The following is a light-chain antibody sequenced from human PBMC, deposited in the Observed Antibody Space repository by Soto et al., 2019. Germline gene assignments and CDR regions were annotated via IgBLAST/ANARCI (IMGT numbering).Light chain of an antibody. V-gene: IGKV3-20*01. CDR3: QQFGSSPYT. CDR2: DAS. Sequence: IVLTQSPGTLSLSPGERATLSCRASQSVSSSYVAWYQQKPGQAPRLLIYDASTRATGIPDRFSGSGSGTDFTLTISRLEPEDFAVYYCQQFGSSPYTFGQGTKLEIK. J-gene: IGKJ2*01. CDR1: QSVSSSY.